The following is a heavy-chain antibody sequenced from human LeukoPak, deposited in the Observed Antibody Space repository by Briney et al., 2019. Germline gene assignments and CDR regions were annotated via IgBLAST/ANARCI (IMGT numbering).Heavy chain of an antibody. CDR2: VNLQGST. J-gene: IGHJ4*02. V-gene: IGHV4-34*01. Sequence: PGGSLRLSCAASGFTFSSYEMNWARQPPGKGLEWIGEVNLQGSTNYNPSLKSRVAISVDKSENHISLKLTSVTAADTAVYYCAREGGPYRPLDYSGQGTLVTVAS. CDR3: AREGGPYRPLDY. CDR1: GFTFSSYE.